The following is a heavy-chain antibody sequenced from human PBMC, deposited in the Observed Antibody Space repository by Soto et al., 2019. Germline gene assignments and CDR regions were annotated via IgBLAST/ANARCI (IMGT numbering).Heavy chain of an antibody. CDR2: INPSGGST. J-gene: IGHJ4*02. Sequence: VASVKVSCKASGYTLTNFYIHWVRQAPGQGLEWMGIINPSGGSTTYAQKFQDRVTMTRDTSTTTVYMELSSLRSDDTAIYYCAKARKDGYNRASSDWGQGTLVTVSS. D-gene: IGHD5-12*01. CDR3: AKARKDGYNRASSD. CDR1: GYTLTNFY. V-gene: IGHV1-46*01.